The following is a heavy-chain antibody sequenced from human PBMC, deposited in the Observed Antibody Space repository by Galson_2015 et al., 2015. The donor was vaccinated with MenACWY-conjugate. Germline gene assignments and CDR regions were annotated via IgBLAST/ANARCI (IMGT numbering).Heavy chain of an antibody. J-gene: IGHJ4*02. CDR1: GFTFSTYV. D-gene: IGHD3-3*01. CDR3: AKDRAMTKSGVVILPSESDS. Sequence: SLRLSCAASGFTFSTYVMSWVRQAPGKGLEWVSTISDGAGFKYYSDSVKGRFTISRDNSKNTLYLQMRSLRADDTAVYFCAKDRAMTKSGVVILPSESDSWGRGILVTVSA. CDR2: ISDGAGFK. V-gene: IGHV3-23*01.